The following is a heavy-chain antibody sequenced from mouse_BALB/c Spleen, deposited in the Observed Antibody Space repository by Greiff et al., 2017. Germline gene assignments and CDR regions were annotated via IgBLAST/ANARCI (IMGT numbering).Heavy chain of an antibody. CDR2: ISDGGSYT. Sequence: EVMLVESGGGLVKPGGSLKLSCAASGFTFSDYYMYWVRQTPEKRLEWVATISDGGSYTYYPDSVKGRFTISRDNAKNNLYLQMSSLKSEDTAMYYCARDGNYTYYAMDYWGQGTSVTVSS. CDR3: ARDGNYTYYAMDY. D-gene: IGHD2-1*01. CDR1: GFTFSDYY. V-gene: IGHV5-4*02. J-gene: IGHJ4*01.